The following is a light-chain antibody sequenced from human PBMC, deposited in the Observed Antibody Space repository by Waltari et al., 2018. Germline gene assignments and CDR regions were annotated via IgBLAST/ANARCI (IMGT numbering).Light chain of an antibody. CDR2: GAS. J-gene: IGKJ1*01. CDR3: QQYGSSRT. CDR1: QSVSSSY. Sequence: IVLTHSPGTLSLSPGERATLSCRASQSVSSSYLAWYQQKPGQAPRLLIYGASSRATGIPDRFSGSGSGTDFTLTISRLEPEDFAVYYCQQYGSSRTFGQGTKVEIK. V-gene: IGKV3-20*01.